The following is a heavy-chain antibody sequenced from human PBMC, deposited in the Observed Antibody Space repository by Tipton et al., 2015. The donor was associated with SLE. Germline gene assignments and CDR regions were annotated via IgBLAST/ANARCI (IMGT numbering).Heavy chain of an antibody. D-gene: IGHD3-22*01. J-gene: IGHJ4*02. V-gene: IGHV4-34*01. CDR3: ARDNSSGGNDY. CDR1: GGSISGYY. CDR2: INHSGST. Sequence: TLSLTCTVSGGSISGYYWSWIRQPPGKGLEWIGEINHSGSTNYNPSLKSRVTISVDTSKNQFSLKLSSVTAADTAVYYCARDNSSGGNDYWGQGTLVTVSS.